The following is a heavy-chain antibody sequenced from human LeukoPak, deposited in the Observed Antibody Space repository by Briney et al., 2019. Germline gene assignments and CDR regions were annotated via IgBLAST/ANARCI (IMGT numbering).Heavy chain of an antibody. J-gene: IGHJ1*01. CDR2: IYYSGRT. CDR3: ARRLSTSEFFPH. CDR1: GGSISSSSYY. V-gene: IGHV4-39*01. D-gene: IGHD5/OR15-5a*01. Sequence: SETLSLTCTVSGGSISSSSYYWGWTRQPPGKGLEWIGSIYYSGRTYSNPSLKSRVTISVDTSKNQFSLKLSSVTAADTAVYYCARRLSTSEFFPHWGQGSLVTVSS.